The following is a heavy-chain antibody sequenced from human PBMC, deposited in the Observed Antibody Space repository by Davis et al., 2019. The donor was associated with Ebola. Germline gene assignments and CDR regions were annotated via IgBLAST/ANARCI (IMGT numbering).Heavy chain of an antibody. Sequence: GGSLRLSCAASGFSFSTYAVTWVRQAPVKGLEWVSAISGTGGSTYYTESVKGRFTISRDNSKNTLYLQMSSLRAEDTAIYYCARDHYSDTSSCIPDFWGQGTLVTVSS. CDR2: ISGTGGST. CDR1: GFSFSTYA. CDR3: ARDHYSDTSSCIPDF. D-gene: IGHD3-22*01. J-gene: IGHJ4*02. V-gene: IGHV3-23*01.